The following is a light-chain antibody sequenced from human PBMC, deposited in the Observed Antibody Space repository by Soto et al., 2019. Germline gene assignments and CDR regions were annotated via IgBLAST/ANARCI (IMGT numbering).Light chain of an antibody. J-gene: IGKJ1*01. Sequence: EIVLTQSPGTLSLSPGERATLSCRASQSVSTSYLAWYQQKPGQAPRRPIDGASSRATGIPDRFSGSGSGTDFNITISRLEPEDFAVYYGQQYGSSPWTFCQGTKVEIK. CDR3: QQYGSSPWT. V-gene: IGKV3-20*01. CDR2: GAS. CDR1: QSVSTSY.